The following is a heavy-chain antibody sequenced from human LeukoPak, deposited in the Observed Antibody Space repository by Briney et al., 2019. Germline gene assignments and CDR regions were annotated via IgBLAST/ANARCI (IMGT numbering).Heavy chain of an antibody. D-gene: IGHD1-26*01. CDR3: AREVGDAVTTYSDAFDF. CDR2: IHNTGTA. CDR1: GGSFGRGDYY. Sequence: SETLSLTCTVSGGSFGRGDYYWSWVRQSPVKGLEWIGYIHNTGTAYYNPSLKSRVTVSMDRSRNQFSLKVTSMTAADTAVYYCAREVGDAVTTYSDAFDFWGQGTMVTVSS. J-gene: IGHJ3*01. V-gene: IGHV4-30-4*08.